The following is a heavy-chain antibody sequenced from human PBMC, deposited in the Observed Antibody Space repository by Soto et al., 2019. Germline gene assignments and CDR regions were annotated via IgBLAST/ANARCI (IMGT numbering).Heavy chain of an antibody. CDR2: ISGSGGSP. J-gene: IGHJ6*02. CDR3: AKAVGYCTNGVCYPTGGYYYDGMDV. D-gene: IGHD2-8*01. V-gene: IGHV3-23*01. Sequence: QGKGLESVSAISGSGGSPYYAASVKGRFTISRDNSKNTLYLQMNSMRAEDTAVYYCAKAVGYCTNGVCYPTGGYYYDGMDVWCQGTTVTVSS.